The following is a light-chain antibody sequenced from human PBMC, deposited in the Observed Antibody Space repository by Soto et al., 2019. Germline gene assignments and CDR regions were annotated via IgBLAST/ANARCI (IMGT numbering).Light chain of an antibody. CDR1: QGISNY. J-gene: IGKJ5*01. CDR3: QQYENLPT. V-gene: IGKV1-33*01. CDR2: DES. Sequence: DIQMTQSPSSLSASVGDRVTITCRASQGISNYLAWFQQKPGRAPKLLIYDESNLEAGVPSRFRGSGSGTDFTFTISRLQPEDIATYYRQQYENLPTVGQGTRLEIK.